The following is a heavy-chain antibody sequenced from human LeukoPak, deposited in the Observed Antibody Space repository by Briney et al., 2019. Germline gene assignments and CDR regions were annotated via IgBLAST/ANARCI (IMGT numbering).Heavy chain of an antibody. D-gene: IGHD6-19*01. CDR1: GGSIGSYY. J-gene: IGHJ4*02. Sequence: SETLSLTCTGSGGSIGSYYWNWIRQPPGKGLEWIGYIYYSGSTNYNPSLKSRVTISVDTSKNQFSLKLSSVTAADTTVYYCARRVDSSGFLNWGQGTLVTVSS. CDR2: IYYSGST. CDR3: ARRVDSSGFLN. V-gene: IGHV4-59*01.